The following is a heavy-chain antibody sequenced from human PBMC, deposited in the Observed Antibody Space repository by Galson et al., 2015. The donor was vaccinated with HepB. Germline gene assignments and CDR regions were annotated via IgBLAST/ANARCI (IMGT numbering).Heavy chain of an antibody. CDR2: IIPILGIA. Sequence: SVKVSCKASGGTFSSYAISWVRQAPGQGLEWMGRIIPILGIANYAQKFQGRVTITADKSTSTAYMELSSLRSEDTAVYYCARDTYYYDSSGPGMDVWGQGTTVTVSS. V-gene: IGHV1-69*04. J-gene: IGHJ6*02. CDR1: GGTFSSYA. D-gene: IGHD3-22*01. CDR3: ARDTYYYDSSGPGMDV.